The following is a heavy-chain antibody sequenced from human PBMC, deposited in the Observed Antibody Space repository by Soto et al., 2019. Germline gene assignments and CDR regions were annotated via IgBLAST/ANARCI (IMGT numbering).Heavy chain of an antibody. Sequence: QLQLQESGPGLVKPSETLSLTCTVSGGSISSYYWTWIRQPPGKGLEWIGFIYHSGTTNYNPSLKSRLTMSVDTSKNQFSLKLSSVTAADTAVYYCARLGSGNAFDIWGQGTMVTVSS. CDR1: GGSISSYY. J-gene: IGHJ3*02. V-gene: IGHV4-59*08. CDR3: ARLGSGNAFDI. CDR2: IYHSGTT. D-gene: IGHD3-10*01.